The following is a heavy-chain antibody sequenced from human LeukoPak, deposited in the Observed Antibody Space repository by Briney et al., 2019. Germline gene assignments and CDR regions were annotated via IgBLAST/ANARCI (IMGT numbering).Heavy chain of an antibody. V-gene: IGHV3-7*01. CDR1: GFTFSSYW. CDR2: IKQDGSEK. CDR3: AREGPVVVIPFDY. Sequence: GSLRLSCAASGFTFSSYWMSWVRQAPGKGLEWVANIKQDGSEKYYVDSVKGRFTISRDNAKNSLYLQMNSLRAEDTAVCYCAREGPVVVIPFDYWGQGTLVTVSS. D-gene: IGHD3-22*01. J-gene: IGHJ4*02.